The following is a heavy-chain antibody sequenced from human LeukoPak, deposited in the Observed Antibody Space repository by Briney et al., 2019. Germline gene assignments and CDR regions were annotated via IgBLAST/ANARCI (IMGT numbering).Heavy chain of an antibody. CDR3: ARGAVVPAAPFDP. J-gene: IGHJ5*02. CDR1: GCTFSSYA. D-gene: IGHD2-2*01. Sequence: ASVTVSCKASGCTFSSYAISWVRQAPGQGLEWMGGIIPIFGTANYAQKFQGRVTITTDESTSTAYMELSSLRSEDTAVYYCARGAVVPAAPFDPWGQGTLVTVSS. V-gene: IGHV1-69*05. CDR2: IIPIFGTA.